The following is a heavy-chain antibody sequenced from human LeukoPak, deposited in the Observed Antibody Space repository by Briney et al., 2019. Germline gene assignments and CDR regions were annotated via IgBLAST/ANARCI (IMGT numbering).Heavy chain of an antibody. CDR1: GIPFSSYA. V-gene: IGHV3-23*01. D-gene: IGHD3-3*01. CDR2: IIGSGGST. J-gene: IGHJ3*02. CDR3: AKLADDPI. Sequence: PGGSLRLSCAASGIPFSSYAMSWVRQAPGKGLEWVSVIIGSGGSTDYADSGKGRFTISRDNSKNTLFLQMNSLRAEDTAVYYCAKLADDPIWGQGTMVTVSS.